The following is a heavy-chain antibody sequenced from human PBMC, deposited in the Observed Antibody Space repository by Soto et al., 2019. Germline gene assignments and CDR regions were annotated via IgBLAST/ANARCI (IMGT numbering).Heavy chain of an antibody. D-gene: IGHD1-26*01. CDR2: IRSKTDNYAT. J-gene: IGHJ4*02. Sequence: EVQLVESGGGLVQPGGSVKLSCAASGFTFSGSPMHWVRQASGKGREWVGRIRSKTDNYATAYAASVKGRFTISRDDSKNMAYLQMNNLKAEVTAVYDCCRLTEWEGVDEYWGQGTLVTVSS. V-gene: IGHV3-73*02. CDR1: GFTFSGSP. CDR3: CRLTEWEGVDEY.